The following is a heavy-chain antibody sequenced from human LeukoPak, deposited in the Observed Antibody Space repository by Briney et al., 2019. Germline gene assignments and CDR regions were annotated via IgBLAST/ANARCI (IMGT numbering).Heavy chain of an antibody. CDR3: ARDRFSSLSRTYYYYGMDV. Sequence: GGSLRLSCAASGFTFSSFALHWVRQAPGKGLEWMAVISYDGSNKYYADSVKGRFTISRDNSKNTLYLQMNSLRAEDTAVYYCARDRFSSLSRTYYYYGMDVWGQGTTVTVSS. J-gene: IGHJ6*02. D-gene: IGHD6-13*01. CDR1: GFTFSSFA. CDR2: ISYDGSNK. V-gene: IGHV3-30*04.